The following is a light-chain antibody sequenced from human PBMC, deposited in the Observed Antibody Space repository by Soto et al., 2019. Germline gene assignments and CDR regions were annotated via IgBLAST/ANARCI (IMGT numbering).Light chain of an antibody. Sequence: EIVLTQSPGTLSLSPGERATLSCRASQSVSSTYLAWYQQKPGQAPRLLIYGASSRATGIPDRFIGSGSGTDFNLTISRLEPEDFAVYYCQQYGSSPPITFGQGTRLEIK. CDR3: QQYGSSPPIT. J-gene: IGKJ5*01. V-gene: IGKV3-20*01. CDR1: QSVSSTY. CDR2: GAS.